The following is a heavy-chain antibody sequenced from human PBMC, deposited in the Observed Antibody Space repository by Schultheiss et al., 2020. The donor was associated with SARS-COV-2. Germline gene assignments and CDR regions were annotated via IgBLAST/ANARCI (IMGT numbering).Heavy chain of an antibody. CDR1: GFTFSNYG. D-gene: IGHD3-3*01. CDR3: ARDARYYDFWSGYYAGHYGMDV. Sequence: GGSLRLSCAASGFTFSNYGIHWVRQAPGKGLEWVAVISYDGSNKYYADSVKGRFTISRDNSKNTLYLQMNSLRAEDTAVYYCARDARYYDFWSGYYAGHYGMDVWGQGTTVTVSS. CDR2: ISYDGSNK. J-gene: IGHJ6*02. V-gene: IGHV3-30*03.